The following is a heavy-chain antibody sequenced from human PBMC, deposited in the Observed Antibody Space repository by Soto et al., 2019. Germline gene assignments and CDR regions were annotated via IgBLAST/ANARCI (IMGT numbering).Heavy chain of an antibody. V-gene: IGHV1-24*01. D-gene: IGHD6-13*01. J-gene: IGHJ4*02. Sequence: GASVKVSCKVSGYTLTELSMHWVRQAPGKGLEWMGGFDPEDGETIYAQKFQGRVTMTEDTSTDTAYMELSSLRSEDTAVYYCATHPYIAAAGFNDYWGQGTLVTVSS. CDR3: ATHPYIAAAGFNDY. CDR1: GYTLTELS. CDR2: FDPEDGET.